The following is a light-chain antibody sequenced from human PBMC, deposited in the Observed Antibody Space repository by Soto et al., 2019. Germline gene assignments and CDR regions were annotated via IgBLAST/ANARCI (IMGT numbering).Light chain of an antibody. CDR1: QSVSRNY. J-gene: IGKJ3*01. V-gene: IGKV3-20*01. CDR3: PHYCDSPIYT. CDR2: GAS. Sequence: EIVLTQSPGTLSLSPGATATLSCRASQSVSRNYLAWFQQKPGQAPRLLIHGASSRAAGTPDRFSGSGSRTDFTLATSRLAPVDFAAYYCPHYCDSPIYTFGPATKVDFK.